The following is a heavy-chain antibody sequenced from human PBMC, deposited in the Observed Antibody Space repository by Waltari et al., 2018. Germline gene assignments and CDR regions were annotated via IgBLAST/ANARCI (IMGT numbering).Heavy chain of an antibody. D-gene: IGHD1-1*01. CDR2: IHGDGSSP. CDR3: ATLIQLWPSPFDY. Sequence: EVQLVEAGGDLVQPGGSLRLSCVASGFPCSSYRWHWVRQVQGKGLVWVSRIHGDGSSPTYAESVKGRFTISRDNAKNTLYLQMNSLRAEDTAVYYCATLIQLWPSPFDYWGPGTLVTVSS. V-gene: IGHV3-74*01. J-gene: IGHJ4*02. CDR1: GFPCSSYR.